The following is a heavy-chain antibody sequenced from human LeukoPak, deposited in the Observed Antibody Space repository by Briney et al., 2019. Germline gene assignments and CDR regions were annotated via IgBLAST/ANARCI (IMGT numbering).Heavy chain of an antibody. CDR1: GFTFSSYE. J-gene: IGHJ4*02. V-gene: IGHV3-48*03. CDR3: ARFLRGYSGYGEGFDY. CDR2: ISSSGSTI. D-gene: IGHD5-12*01. Sequence: PGGSLRLSCAASGFTFSSYEMNWVRQAPGKGLEWVSYISSSGSTIYYADSVKGRFTISRDNAKNSLYLQMNSRRAEDTAVYYCARFLRGYSGYGEGFDYWGQGTLVTVSS.